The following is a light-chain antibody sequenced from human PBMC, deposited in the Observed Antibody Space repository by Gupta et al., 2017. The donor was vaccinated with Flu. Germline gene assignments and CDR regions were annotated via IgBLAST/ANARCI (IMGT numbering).Light chain of an antibody. CDR1: HSISRS. CDR2: SAS. CDR3: QQSDSNPRT. J-gene: IGKJ1*01. V-gene: IGKV1-39*01. Sequence: DIQMTQSPSFLSASIGDRVTLTCRASHSISRSLNWYKQKPGKAPALLIHSASSLQSGVPSRFSGSGSGTDFTLTISSLQLEDSATYYCQQSDSNPRTFGQGTRVEIK.